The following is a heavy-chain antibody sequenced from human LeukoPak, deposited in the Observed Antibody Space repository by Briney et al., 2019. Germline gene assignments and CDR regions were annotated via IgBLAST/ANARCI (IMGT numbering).Heavy chain of an antibody. D-gene: IGHD3-10*01. Sequence: ASVKVSCKASGYTFTSYYMHWVRQAPGQGLEWMGIINPSGGSTSYAQKFQGRVTMTRDTSTSTVYMELSSLRSEDTAVYYCATDLEVREVITVATSYYYYYGMDVWGQGTTVTVSS. J-gene: IGHJ6*02. CDR1: GYTFTSYY. CDR2: INPSGGST. V-gene: IGHV1-46*01. CDR3: ATDLEVREVITVATSYYYYYGMDV.